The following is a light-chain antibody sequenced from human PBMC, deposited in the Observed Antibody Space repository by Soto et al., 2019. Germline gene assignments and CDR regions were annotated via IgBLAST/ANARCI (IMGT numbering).Light chain of an antibody. Sequence: DTVMTQSPLSLPVTPGEPASISCRSSQSLLHSNGYTYLDWYLQRPGQSPQLLIYLGFNRASGVPDRFSGSGSGTDFTLKISRVEAEDVGVYYCMQGIQCFFTFGQGTKVEIK. CDR2: LGF. CDR3: MQGIQCFFT. CDR1: QSLLHSNGYTY. J-gene: IGKJ2*01. V-gene: IGKV2-28*01.